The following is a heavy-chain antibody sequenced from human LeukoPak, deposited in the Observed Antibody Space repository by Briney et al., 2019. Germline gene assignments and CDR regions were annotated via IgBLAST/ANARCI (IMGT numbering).Heavy chain of an antibody. Sequence: GASVKVSCKASGYTFTGYYMHWVRQAPGQGLEWMGWINPNSGGTNYAQKFQGRVTMTRDTSISTAYMELSRLRSDDTAVYYCATEGGLLWFGELLKTNWFDPWGQGTLVTVSS. CDR1: GYTFTGYY. CDR2: INPNSGGT. J-gene: IGHJ5*02. V-gene: IGHV1-2*02. CDR3: ATEGGLLWFGELLKTNWFDP. D-gene: IGHD3-10*01.